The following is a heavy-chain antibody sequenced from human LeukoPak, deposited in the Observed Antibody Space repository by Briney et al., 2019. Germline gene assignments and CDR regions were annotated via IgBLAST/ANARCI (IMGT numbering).Heavy chain of an antibody. V-gene: IGHV4-30-4*01. Sequence: LRLSCTVSGGSISSGDYYWTWIRQPPGKGLEWIGYIYYSGSTYCNPSLKSRLIISVDTSKNQFSLKLSSVTAADTAVYYCARGLGSSWYGHWGQGTLVTVSS. CDR1: GGSISSGDYY. J-gene: IGHJ4*02. D-gene: IGHD6-13*01. CDR2: IYYSGST. CDR3: ARGLGSSWYGH.